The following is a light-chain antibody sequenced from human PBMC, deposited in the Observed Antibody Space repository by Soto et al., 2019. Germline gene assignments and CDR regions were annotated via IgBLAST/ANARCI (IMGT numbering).Light chain of an antibody. CDR3: QQYGRSPPEFT. J-gene: IGKJ3*01. CDR1: QSISSNY. Sequence: EIVLMQSPGTLSLSPGERAILSCRASQSISSNYLAWYQQKPGQAPRLLIYGATFRASGIPDRFSGSGSGTDFTLTISRLEPEDFAVYYCQQYGRSPPEFTFGPGTKVDIK. CDR2: GAT. V-gene: IGKV3-20*01.